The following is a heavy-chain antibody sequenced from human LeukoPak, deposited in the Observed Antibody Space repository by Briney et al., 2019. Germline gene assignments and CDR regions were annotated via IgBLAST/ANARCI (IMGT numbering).Heavy chain of an antibody. Sequence: GGSLRLSCAASGFTFSNYGMIWVRQAPGKGLEWVSSISGSGGRTFYADSVKGRFTISRDNSENTLYLQVNSLRAEDTAVYYCAKGLSIVPRYFDYWGQGILVTVSS. CDR3: AKGLSIVPRYFDY. CDR2: ISGSGGRT. V-gene: IGHV3-23*01. D-gene: IGHD2-2*01. CDR1: GFTFSNYG. J-gene: IGHJ4*02.